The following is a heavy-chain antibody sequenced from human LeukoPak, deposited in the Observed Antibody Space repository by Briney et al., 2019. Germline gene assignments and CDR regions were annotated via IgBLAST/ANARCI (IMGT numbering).Heavy chain of an antibody. CDR3: ARHTGQWPDY. D-gene: IGHD6-19*01. CDR2: IYYSGST. J-gene: IGHJ4*02. CDR1: GGSISSYY. Sequence: SETLSLTCTVSGGSISSYYWSWIRQPQGKGLEWIGYIYYSGSTNYNPSLKSRVTISVDTSKNQFSLKLGSVTAADTAVYYCARHTGQWPDYWGQGTLVTVSS. V-gene: IGHV4-59*08.